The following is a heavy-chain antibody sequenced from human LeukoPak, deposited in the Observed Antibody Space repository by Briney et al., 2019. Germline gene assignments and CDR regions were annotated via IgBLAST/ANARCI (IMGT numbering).Heavy chain of an antibody. CDR1: GFTFSNFG. Sequence: GGSLRLSCAGSGFTFSNFGMSWVRQAPGKGPEWVARIRCRGDSSNYADSVKGRFTISRDNLKSTVDLQMDSLRADDTALYYCARGRNYGSGNYVFDYWGQGTLVTVSS. D-gene: IGHD3-16*01. CDR2: IRCRGDSS. J-gene: IGHJ4*02. V-gene: IGHV3-23*01. CDR3: ARGRNYGSGNYVFDY.